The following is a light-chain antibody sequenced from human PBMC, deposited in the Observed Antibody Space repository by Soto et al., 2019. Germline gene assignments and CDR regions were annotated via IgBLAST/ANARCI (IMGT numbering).Light chain of an antibody. CDR1: QSVSNNY. CDR3: QQYGRSLT. Sequence: EIVLTQSPGTLSLSPGERATLSCMASQSVSNNYLAWFQQKPGQAPRLLIYGASSRATGIPDRFSGSGSGTDFTLTISRLEPEDFAVYYCQQYGRSLTFGGGTKVDIK. CDR2: GAS. V-gene: IGKV3-20*01. J-gene: IGKJ4*01.